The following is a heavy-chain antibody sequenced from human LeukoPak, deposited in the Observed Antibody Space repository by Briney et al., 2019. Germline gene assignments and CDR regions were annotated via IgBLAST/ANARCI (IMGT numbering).Heavy chain of an antibody. J-gene: IGHJ4*02. CDR3: ARDQGSGWFNFDY. V-gene: IGHV1-69*13. CDR1: GGTFISYA. Sequence: GASVKVSCKASGGTFISYAISWVRQAPGQGLEWMGGIIPIFGTANYAQKFQGRVTITADESTSTAYMELSSLRSEDTAVYYCARDQGSGWFNFDYWGQGTLVTVSS. D-gene: IGHD6-19*01. CDR2: IIPIFGTA.